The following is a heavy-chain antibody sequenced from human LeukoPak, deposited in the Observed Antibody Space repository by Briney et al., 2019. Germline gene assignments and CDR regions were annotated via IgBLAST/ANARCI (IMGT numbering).Heavy chain of an antibody. J-gene: IGHJ5*02. CDR3: ARRAARLNNWFDP. V-gene: IGHV4-4*07. CDR1: GGSISTYY. Sequence: SETLSLTCTVSGGSISTYYWSWVRQPAGKGLEWIGRIYTSGSTYYNPSLKSRVTISVDTSKNQFSLKLSSVTAADTAVYYCARRAARLNNWFDPWGQGTLVTVSS. CDR2: IYTSGST. D-gene: IGHD6-6*01.